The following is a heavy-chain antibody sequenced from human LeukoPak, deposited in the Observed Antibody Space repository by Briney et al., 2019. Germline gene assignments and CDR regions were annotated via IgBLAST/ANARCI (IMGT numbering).Heavy chain of an antibody. CDR1: GFTFSSYA. J-gene: IGHJ4*02. CDR2: ISSNGGST. CDR3: GKGRGYSSGWSRGTHKGYFRY. D-gene: IGHD6-19*01. Sequence: PGGSLRLSCSASGFTFSSYAMHWVRQAPGKGLEYVSAISSNGGSTYYADSVKGRFTISRDNSKNTLYLQVSSLRAEDTAVYYCGKGRGYSSGWSRGTHKGYFRYWGQGTLAT. V-gene: IGHV3-64D*06.